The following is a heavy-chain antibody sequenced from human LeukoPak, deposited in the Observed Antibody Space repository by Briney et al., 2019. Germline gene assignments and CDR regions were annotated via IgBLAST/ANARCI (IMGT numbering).Heavy chain of an antibody. J-gene: IGHJ6*02. CDR2: IYYSGST. Sequence: PSETLSLTCTVSGGSISSYYWSWIRQPPGKGLEGIGYIYYSGSTNYNPSLKSRVTISVDTSKNQFSLKLSSVTAADTAVYYCARGRGYYYYYGMDVWGQGTTVTVSS. CDR3: ARGRGYYYYYGMDV. V-gene: IGHV4-59*08. CDR1: GGSISSYY.